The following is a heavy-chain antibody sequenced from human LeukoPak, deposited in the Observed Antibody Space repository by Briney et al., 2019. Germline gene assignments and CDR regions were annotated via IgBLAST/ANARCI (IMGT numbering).Heavy chain of an antibody. J-gene: IGHJ6*03. CDR2: ISAYNGNT. CDR3: ARDRYCSSTSCYDYYYYYYMDV. Sequence: ASVKVSCKASGYTFTSYGISWVRQAPGQGVEWMGWISAYNGNTNYAQKLQGRVTMTTDTSTSTAYMELRSLRSDDTAVYYCARDRYCSSTSCYDYYYYYYMDVWGKGTTVTVSS. CDR1: GYTFTSYG. V-gene: IGHV1-18*01. D-gene: IGHD2-2*01.